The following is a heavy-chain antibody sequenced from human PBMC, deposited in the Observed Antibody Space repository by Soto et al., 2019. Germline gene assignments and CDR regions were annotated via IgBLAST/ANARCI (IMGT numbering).Heavy chain of an antibody. CDR3: ARPGSANQKGAFDI. D-gene: IGHD3-10*01. J-gene: IGHJ3*02. Sequence: SETLSLTCAVYGGSFSGYYWSWIRQPPGKGLEWIGEINHSGSTNYNPSIKSRVTISVDTSKNQFSLKLSSVTAADTAVYYCARPGSANQKGAFDIWGQGTMVTVSS. CDR2: INHSGST. V-gene: IGHV4-34*01. CDR1: GGSFSGYY.